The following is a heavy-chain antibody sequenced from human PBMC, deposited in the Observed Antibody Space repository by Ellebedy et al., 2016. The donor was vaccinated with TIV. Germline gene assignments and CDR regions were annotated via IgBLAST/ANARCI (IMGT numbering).Heavy chain of an antibody. J-gene: IGHJ4*02. CDR1: GFSLTTWV. Sequence: GESLKIPCAASGFSLTTWVMHWVRQAPGKGLEWVSSISSSSSYIYYADSVKGRFTISRDNAKNSLYLQMNSLRAEDTAVYYCARDLDDSSGYYYPMIDYWGQGTLVTVSS. CDR3: ARDLDDSSGYYYPMIDY. V-gene: IGHV3-21*01. D-gene: IGHD3-22*01. CDR2: ISSSSSYI.